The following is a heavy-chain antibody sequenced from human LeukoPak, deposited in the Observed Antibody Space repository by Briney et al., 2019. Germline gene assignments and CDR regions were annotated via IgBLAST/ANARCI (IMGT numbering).Heavy chain of an antibody. J-gene: IGHJ3*02. V-gene: IGHV4-59*01. CDR2: IYYSGGT. Sequence: PSETLSLTCTVSGGSISSYYWSWIRQPPGKGLEWIGYIYYSGGTNYNPSLKSRVTISVDTSKNQFSLKLSSVTAADTAVYYCARVLAGYYDSSGSTDAFDIWGQGTMVTVSS. D-gene: IGHD3-22*01. CDR1: GGSISSYY. CDR3: ARVLAGYYDSSGSTDAFDI.